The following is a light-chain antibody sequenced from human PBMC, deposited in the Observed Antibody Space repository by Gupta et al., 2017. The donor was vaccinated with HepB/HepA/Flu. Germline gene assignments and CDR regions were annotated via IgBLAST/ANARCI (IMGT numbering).Light chain of an antibody. Sequence: SVSGSPGQSIAISCTGSSSDVGSYNYVSWYQQHPGKAPKLMIYDVSNRPSGVSNRFFGSKSGNTASLTITGLQSEDEADYYCSSETGISMLYVFGTGTKVTVL. CDR2: DVS. V-gene: IGLV2-14*03. CDR1: SSDVGSYNY. J-gene: IGLJ1*01. CDR3: SSETGISMLYV.